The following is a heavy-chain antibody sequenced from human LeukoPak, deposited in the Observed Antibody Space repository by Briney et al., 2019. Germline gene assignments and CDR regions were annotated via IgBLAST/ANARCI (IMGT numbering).Heavy chain of an antibody. CDR1: EFTFNSYG. J-gene: IGHJ4*02. CDR2: IRYDGTDK. D-gene: IGHD2-21*01. V-gene: IGHV3-30*02. Sequence: GRSLRLSCTASEFTFNSYGMYWVLQAPGKGLEWVAFIRYDGTDKYYADSVKGRFTISRDNSKNTLYLQMNSLRPEDTAVYYCAPRVVVITAPFDYWGQGTLVTVSS. CDR3: APRVVVITAPFDY.